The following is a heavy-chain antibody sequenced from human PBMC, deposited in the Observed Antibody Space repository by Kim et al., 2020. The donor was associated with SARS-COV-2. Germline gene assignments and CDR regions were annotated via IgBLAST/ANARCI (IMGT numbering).Heavy chain of an antibody. CDR3: ARARWTPNYYFDY. CDR2: ISSTSNYI. V-gene: IGHV3-21*01. CDR1: GFTFSTNN. D-gene: IGHD2-15*01. Sequence: GGSLRLSCVASGFTFSTNNINWVRQAPGKGLEWVSSISSTSNYIYYADSVKGRFTVSRDNAKNSLYLQMNSLRAEDTAVYYCARARWTPNYYFDYWGRGTLVTVPS. J-gene: IGHJ4*02.